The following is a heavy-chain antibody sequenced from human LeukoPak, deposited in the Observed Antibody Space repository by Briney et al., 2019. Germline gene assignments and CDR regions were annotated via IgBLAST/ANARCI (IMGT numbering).Heavy chain of an antibody. V-gene: IGHV3-30*18. CDR2: ISYDGDLK. CDR1: GFTFSNYG. J-gene: IGHJ4*02. Sequence: PGRSLRLSCTGFGFTFSNYGIYWVRQAPGKGLEWEAAISYDGDLKYYADSVKGRFTISRDNSKNTVYPQMNSLRVEDTAVYYCAKEFQWKLSYFDYRGQGTLVTVSS. CDR3: AKEFQWKLSYFDY. D-gene: IGHD6-19*01.